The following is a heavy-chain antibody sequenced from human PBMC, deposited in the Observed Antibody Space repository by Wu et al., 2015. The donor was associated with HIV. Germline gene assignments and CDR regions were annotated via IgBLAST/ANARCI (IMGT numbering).Heavy chain of an antibody. V-gene: IGHV1-24*01. D-gene: IGHD3-10*01. CDR3: ATIYYYSFGESTGLGAYFDV. CDR1: GYSLTELS. J-gene: IGHJ4*02. CDR2: FDPEDAET. Sequence: QVQLVQSGAEVKKPGASVKVSCKVSGYSLTELSIHWVRQAPGKGLEWLGGFDPEDAETIYAQKFQGRVIMTEDTSTDTAYMELSSLRSEDTAIYYCATIYYYSFGESTGLGAYFDVLGPGNAWSPVSS.